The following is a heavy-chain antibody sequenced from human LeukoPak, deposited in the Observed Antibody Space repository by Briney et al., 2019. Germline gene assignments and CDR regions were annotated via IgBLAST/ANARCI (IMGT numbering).Heavy chain of an antibody. Sequence: GGSLRLSCAASGFTFSSYGMHWVRQAPGKGLEWVAVISYDGSNKYYADSVKGRFTISRDNSKNTLYLQMNSLRAEDTAVYYCAKGSLDYGDYEVYNYWGQGTPVTVSS. CDR1: GFTFSSYG. D-gene: IGHD4-17*01. J-gene: IGHJ4*02. CDR3: AKGSLDYGDYEVYNY. CDR2: ISYDGSNK. V-gene: IGHV3-30*18.